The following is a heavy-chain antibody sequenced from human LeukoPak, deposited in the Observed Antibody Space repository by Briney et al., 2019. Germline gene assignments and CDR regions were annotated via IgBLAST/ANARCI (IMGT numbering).Heavy chain of an antibody. CDR2: IYYSGST. Sequence: SETLPLTCTVSGGSISSYYWSWIRQPPGKGLEWIGYIYYSGSTNYNPSLKSRVTISVDTSKNQFSLKLSSVTAADTAVYYCARGQNYYGSGGYYYGMDVWGQGTTVTVSS. D-gene: IGHD3-10*01. J-gene: IGHJ6*02. CDR3: ARGQNYYGSGGYYYGMDV. CDR1: GGSISSYY. V-gene: IGHV4-59*01.